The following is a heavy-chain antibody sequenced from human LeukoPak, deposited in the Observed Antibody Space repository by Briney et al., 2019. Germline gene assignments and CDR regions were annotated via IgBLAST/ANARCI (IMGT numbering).Heavy chain of an antibody. D-gene: IGHD2-15*01. CDR3: ARVGCSGGSCYGYYFDY. CDR2: INPNSGGT. V-gene: IGHV1-2*02. CDR1: GYTFTGYY. J-gene: IGHJ4*02. Sequence: GASVKVSCKASGYTFTGYYMHWVRQAPGQGLEWMGWINPNSGGTNYAQKFHGRVTMTRDTSISTAYMELSRLRSDDTAVYYCARVGCSGGSCYGYYFDYWGQGTLVTVSS.